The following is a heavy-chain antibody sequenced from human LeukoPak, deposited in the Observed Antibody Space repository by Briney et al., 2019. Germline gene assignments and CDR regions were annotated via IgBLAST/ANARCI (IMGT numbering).Heavy chain of an antibody. D-gene: IGHD3-10*01. Sequence: PGRSLRLSCAASGFTFSSYAMHWVRQAPGKGLEWVAVISYDGSNKYYADSVKGRFTISRDNSKNTLYLQMNSLRAEDTAVYYCARDRAVLVRFGELIDPWGQGTLVTVSS. CDR2: ISYDGSNK. J-gene: IGHJ5*02. CDR1: GFTFSSYA. V-gene: IGHV3-30-3*01. CDR3: ARDRAVLVRFGELIDP.